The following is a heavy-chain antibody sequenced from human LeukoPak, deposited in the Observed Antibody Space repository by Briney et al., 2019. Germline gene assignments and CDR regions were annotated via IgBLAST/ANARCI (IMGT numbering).Heavy chain of an antibody. V-gene: IGHV1-24*01. CDR3: ATYIVVVPAAIFPEEDSGTTMDV. CDR2: FDPEDGET. CDR1: GYTLTELS. D-gene: IGHD2-2*02. J-gene: IGHJ6*02. Sequence: ASVKVSCKVSGYTLTELSMHWVRQAPGKGLAWMGGFDPEDGETIYAQKFQGRVTMTEDTSTDTAYMELSSLRSEDTAVYYCATYIVVVPAAIFPEEDSGTTMDVWGQGTTVTVSS.